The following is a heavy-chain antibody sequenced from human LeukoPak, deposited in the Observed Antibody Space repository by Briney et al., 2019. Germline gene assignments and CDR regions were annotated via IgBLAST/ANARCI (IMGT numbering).Heavy chain of an antibody. CDR2: ISSGGSTI. CDR3: ARRRTAYSSGWRRDFDY. V-gene: IGHV3-11*04. CDR1: GFTFSDYY. D-gene: IGHD6-19*01. Sequence: GGSLRLSCATSGFTFSDYYMTWMRQAPGKGLEWVSYISSGGSTIYYADSVKGRFTISRDNAKNSLYLQMNSLRAEDTAVYYCARRRTAYSSGWRRDFDYWGQGTLVTVSS. J-gene: IGHJ4*02.